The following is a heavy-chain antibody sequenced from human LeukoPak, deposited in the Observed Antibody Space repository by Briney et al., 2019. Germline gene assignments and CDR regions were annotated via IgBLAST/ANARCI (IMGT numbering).Heavy chain of an antibody. D-gene: IGHD3-10*01. CDR1: GGSVSSRNYY. V-gene: IGHV4-39*01. J-gene: IGHJ4*02. Sequence: SETLSLTCTVSGGSVSSRNYYWGWIRQPPGKGLEWIVSIHYGGSTYYNPSLGRRVPVSIDMSKNQFTVNLSAPTAPHPAVVYCTRHFGSGRYDYWGQGTLVTVSS. CDR2: IHYGGST. CDR3: TRHFGSGRYDY.